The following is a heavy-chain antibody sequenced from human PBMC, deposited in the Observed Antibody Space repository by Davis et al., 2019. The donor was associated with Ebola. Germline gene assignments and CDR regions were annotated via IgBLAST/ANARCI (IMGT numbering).Heavy chain of an antibody. J-gene: IGHJ4*02. Sequence: GGSLRLSCAASGFTFSSYWMSWVRQAPGKGLEWVANIKQDGSEKYYVDSVKGRFTISRDNDKNSLSLQMNGLRAEDTAVYYCARAVNGNYGNFDYWGQGTLVTVSS. D-gene: IGHD1-7*01. CDR2: IKQDGSEK. CDR1: GFTFSSYW. V-gene: IGHV3-7*01. CDR3: ARAVNGNYGNFDY.